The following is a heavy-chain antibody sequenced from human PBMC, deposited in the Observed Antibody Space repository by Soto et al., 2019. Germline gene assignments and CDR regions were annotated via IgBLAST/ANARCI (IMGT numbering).Heavy chain of an antibody. D-gene: IGHD2-2*01. CDR2: ISSSGSTI. J-gene: IGHJ5*02. Sequence: GGSLRLSWAASGFTFSSYEMNWVRQAPGKGLEWVSYISSSGSTIYYADSVKGRFTISRDNAKNSLYLQMNSLRAEDTAVYYCASLWCSSTSCLFPWGQGTLVTNSS. CDR3: ASLWCSSTSCLFP. V-gene: IGHV3-48*03. CDR1: GFTFSSYE.